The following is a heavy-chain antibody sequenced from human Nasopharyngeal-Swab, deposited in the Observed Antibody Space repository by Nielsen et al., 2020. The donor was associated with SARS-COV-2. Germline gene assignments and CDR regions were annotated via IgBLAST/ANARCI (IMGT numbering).Heavy chain of an antibody. V-gene: IGHV4-59*13. CDR1: GFPISTYY. D-gene: IGHD5-24*01. CDR2: VFYSGTT. J-gene: IGHJ3*02. CDR3: ARLKDLQGAFDI. Sequence: SETLSLTCTVSGFPISTYYWSWIRQPPRKGLEWIAYVFYSGTTMYNPSLKSRVTISVDTSENQFSLRLSSVTAADTAVYYCARLKDLQGAFDIWGQGTLVTVS.